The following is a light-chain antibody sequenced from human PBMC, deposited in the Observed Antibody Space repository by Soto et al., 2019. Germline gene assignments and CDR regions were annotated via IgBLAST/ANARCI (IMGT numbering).Light chain of an antibody. CDR1: QAISNY. CDR3: QHYDNVPLT. Sequence: DIQMTQSPSSLSASVGDRVTITCRASQAISNYLNWYQQKPGKAPALLIYEGSQLETGVQSRFSGSGSGTDFTFAINNLQPEDIGTYYCQHYDNVPLTFGGGTKVEIK. CDR2: EGS. V-gene: IGKV1-33*01. J-gene: IGKJ4*01.